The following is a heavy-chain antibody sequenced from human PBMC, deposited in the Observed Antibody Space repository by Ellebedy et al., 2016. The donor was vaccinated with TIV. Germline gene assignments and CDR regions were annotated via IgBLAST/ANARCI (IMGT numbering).Heavy chain of an antibody. CDR2: TSTNGNT. Sequence: SETLSLTXTVSGGSISSSYWTWVRQTAGKGLEWIGRTSTNGNTNYNPSLKSRVTMSLDTSKNQFSLKLSSVTAADTAVYYCAIAAPPVVGATTGFDYWGQGTLVTVSS. D-gene: IGHD1-26*01. CDR1: GGSISSSY. J-gene: IGHJ4*02. V-gene: IGHV4-4*07. CDR3: AIAAPPVVGATTGFDY.